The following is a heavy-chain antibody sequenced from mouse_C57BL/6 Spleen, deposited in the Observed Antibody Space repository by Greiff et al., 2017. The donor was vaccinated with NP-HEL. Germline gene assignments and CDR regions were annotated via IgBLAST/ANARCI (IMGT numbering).Heavy chain of an antibody. CDR3: ARNYEYELYAMDY. V-gene: IGHV1-26*01. J-gene: IGHJ4*01. CDR2: INPNNGGT. Sequence: EVQLQQSGPELVKPGASVKISCKASGYTFTDYYMNWVKQSHGKSLEWIGDINPNNGGTSYNQKFKGKATLTVDKSSSTAYMELRSLTSEDSAVYYCARNYEYELYAMDYWGQGTSVTVSS. D-gene: IGHD2-4*01. CDR1: GYTFTDYY.